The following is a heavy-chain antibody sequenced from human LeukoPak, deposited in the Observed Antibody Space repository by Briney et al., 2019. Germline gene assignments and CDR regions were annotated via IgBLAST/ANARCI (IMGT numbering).Heavy chain of an antibody. CDR1: GFTFSSYW. V-gene: IGHV3-74*01. CDR2: INTDGSST. D-gene: IGHD3-3*02. Sequence: GGSLRLSCAASGFTFSSYWMHWVRQAPGKGLVWVPRINTDGSSTNYADSVKGRFTISRDNAKNTVYLQMNSLRAEDTAVYYCTSTTLAGSRDVWGQGTTVTVSS. J-gene: IGHJ6*02. CDR3: TSTTLAGSRDV.